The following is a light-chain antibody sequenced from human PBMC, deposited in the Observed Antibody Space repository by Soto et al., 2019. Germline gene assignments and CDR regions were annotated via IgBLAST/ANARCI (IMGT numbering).Light chain of an antibody. CDR2: DAS. CDR3: QHRTKWPIP. J-gene: IGKJ5*01. Sequence: VLTQSPATLSLSPGERATLSCRANQNIIFYLAGYQQKPGQAPRLLIYDASNRATGIPARFSGSGYGTDFPLTISSLEPEDFAVYSCQHRTKWPIPFGQWTRLEIK. V-gene: IGKV3-11*01. CDR1: QNIIFY.